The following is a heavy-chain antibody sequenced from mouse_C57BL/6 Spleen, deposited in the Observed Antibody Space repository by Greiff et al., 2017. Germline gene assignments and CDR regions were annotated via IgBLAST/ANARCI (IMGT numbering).Heavy chain of an antibody. CDR2: IDPETGGT. Sequence: QVQLKQSGAELVRPGASVTLSCKASGYTFTDYEMHWVKQTPVHGLEWIGAIDPETGGTAYNQKFKGKAILTADKSSSTAYMELRSLTSEDSAVYYCTRGGRRGEIGAYWGQGTLVTVSA. CDR3: TRGGRRGEIGAY. V-gene: IGHV1-15*01. CDR1: GYTFTDYE. J-gene: IGHJ3*01. D-gene: IGHD2-12*01.